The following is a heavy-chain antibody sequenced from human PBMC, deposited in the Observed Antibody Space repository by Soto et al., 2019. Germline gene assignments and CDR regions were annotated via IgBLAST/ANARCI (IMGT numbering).Heavy chain of an antibody. J-gene: IGHJ4*02. CDR1: GGSFSGYY. CDR3: AIDKISGLFDY. CDR2: INHSGST. Sequence: QVQLQQWGAGLLKPSETLSLTCAVYGGSFSGYYWTWIRQPPGTGLEWIGEINHSGSTNYNPSLKRRVTISVDTSKNQFSLKLTSVTAAVTAVYYWAIDKISGLFDYWGQGTLVTVSS. V-gene: IGHV4-34*01.